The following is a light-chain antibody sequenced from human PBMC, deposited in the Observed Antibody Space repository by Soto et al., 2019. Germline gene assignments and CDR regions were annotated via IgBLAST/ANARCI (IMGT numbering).Light chain of an antibody. CDR1: SSDVGGYNY. Sequence: QAVVTQPASVSGSPGQSITISCTGTSSDVGGYNYVSWYQHHPGKAPKLMIYDVTNRPSGVSNRFSGSKSGNTASLTISGVQSEDEASYYCSSYTTPSTVVFGGGTKLTVL. J-gene: IGLJ2*01. CDR3: SSYTTPSTVV. CDR2: DVT. V-gene: IGLV2-14*03.